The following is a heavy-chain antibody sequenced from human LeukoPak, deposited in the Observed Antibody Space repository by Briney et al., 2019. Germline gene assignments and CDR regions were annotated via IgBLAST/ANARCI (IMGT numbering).Heavy chain of an antibody. D-gene: IGHD6-19*01. CDR2: IYTSGST. CDR3: ARDVIAVSVAGTRYNWFDP. CDR1: GGSISSYY. Sequence: SETLSLTCTVSGGSISSYYWSWIRQPAGKGLEWIGRIYTSGSTNYNPSLKSRVTMSVDTSKNQFSLKLSSVTAADTAVYYCARDVIAVSVAGTRYNWFDPWGQGTLVTVSS. V-gene: IGHV4-4*07. J-gene: IGHJ5*02.